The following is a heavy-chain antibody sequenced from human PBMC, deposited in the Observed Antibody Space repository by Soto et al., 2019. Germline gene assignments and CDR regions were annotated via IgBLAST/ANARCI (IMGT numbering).Heavy chain of an antibody. D-gene: IGHD3-16*01. V-gene: IGHV4-34*01. Sequence: SETLSLTCAVYGGSFSGYYWSWIRQPPGKGLEWIGEINHSGSTNYNPSLKSRVTISVDTSKNQLSLKLSSVTAADTAVYYCARESANYDYIWGSYRNLYYFDYWGQGTLVTVSS. CDR3: ARESANYDYIWGSYRNLYYFDY. CDR1: GGSFSGYY. J-gene: IGHJ4*02. CDR2: INHSGST.